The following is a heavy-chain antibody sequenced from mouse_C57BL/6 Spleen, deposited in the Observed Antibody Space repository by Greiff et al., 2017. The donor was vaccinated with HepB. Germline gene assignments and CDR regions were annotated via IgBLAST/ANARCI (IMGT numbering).Heavy chain of an antibody. Sequence: EVQRVESGAELVRPGASVKLSCTASGFNIKDDYMHWVKQRPEQGLEWIGWIDPENGDTEYASKFQGKATITADTSSNTAYLQLSSLTSEDTAVYYCTTFIRWGQGTLVTVSA. V-gene: IGHV14-4*01. J-gene: IGHJ3*02. CDR3: TTFIR. CDR1: GFNIKDDY. D-gene: IGHD1-1*01. CDR2: IDPENGDT.